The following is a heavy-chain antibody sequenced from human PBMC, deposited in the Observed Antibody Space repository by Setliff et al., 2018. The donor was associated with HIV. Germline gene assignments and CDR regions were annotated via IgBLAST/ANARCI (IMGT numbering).Heavy chain of an antibody. J-gene: IGHJ4*02. CDR3: ATYNWNFIVGY. CDR2: MYYSGST. Sequence: SETLSLTCIVSGGSISSSSSYWGWIRLPPGKGLEWIGSMYYSGSTYYNPSLKSRVTISVDMSKNQFSLKLSSVTAADTAVYYCATYNWNFIVGYWGQGTLVTVSS. D-gene: IGHD1-7*01. V-gene: IGHV4-39*07. CDR1: GGSISSSSSY.